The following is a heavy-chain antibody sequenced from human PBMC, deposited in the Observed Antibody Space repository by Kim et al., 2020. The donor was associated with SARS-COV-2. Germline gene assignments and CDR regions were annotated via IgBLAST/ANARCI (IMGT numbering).Heavy chain of an antibody. J-gene: IGHJ4*02. CDR3: TTVLHI. CDR2: TVGGRT. V-gene: IGHV3-15*01. Sequence: TVGGRTDYAAPVKGRFTISRNDSKNTLYLQMNSLKTEDTAVYYCTTVLHIGGQGTLVTVSS. D-gene: IGHD2-21*01.